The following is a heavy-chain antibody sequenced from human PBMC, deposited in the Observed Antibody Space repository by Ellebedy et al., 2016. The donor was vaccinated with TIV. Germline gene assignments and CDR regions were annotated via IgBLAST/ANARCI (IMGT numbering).Heavy chain of an antibody. CDR1: GGCFNSYY. Sequence: SETLSLTXTVSGGCFNSYYWTWIRQPPGKGLEWVGHLTHTGRTNYNPSLQSRVAISLDSSKTQFSLELNSVTAADTAVYFCARSCSPSCWECLEYWGQGVLVTVPS. CDR3: ARSCSPSCWECLEY. J-gene: IGHJ4*02. CDR2: LTHTGRT. V-gene: IGHV4-59*13. D-gene: IGHD2-2*01.